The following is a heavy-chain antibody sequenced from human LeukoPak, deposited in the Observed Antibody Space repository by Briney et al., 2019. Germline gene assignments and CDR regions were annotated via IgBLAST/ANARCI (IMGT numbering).Heavy chain of an antibody. J-gene: IGHJ4*02. D-gene: IGHD6-19*01. CDR3: ARSGATSGWSYFFDI. CDR1: DDSINRHH. V-gene: IGHV4-59*11. Sequence: SGTLSLTCTVSDDSINRHHWNWLRQSPGKGLKWIAYIYKSGFTNYNHSLKNRVTMSLDTSKNRVSLKLTSVTAADTAVYYCARSGATSGWSYFFDIWGQGTLVTVSS. CDR2: IYKSGFT.